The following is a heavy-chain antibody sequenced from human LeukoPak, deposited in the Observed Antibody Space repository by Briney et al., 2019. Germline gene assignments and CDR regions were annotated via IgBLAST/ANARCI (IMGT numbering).Heavy chain of an antibody. CDR2: ISGTAENT. V-gene: IGHV3-23*01. J-gene: IGHJ4*02. CDR1: RFIFSSYP. CDR3: ANQRGGF. Sequence: GGSLRLSCAASRFIFSSYPMSWVRQAPGKGLEWVSAISGTAENTYYADSVKGRFSISRDNSRNTVHLQMNSLRPEDTAVYYCANQRGGFWGQGTLVTVSS. D-gene: IGHD3-10*01.